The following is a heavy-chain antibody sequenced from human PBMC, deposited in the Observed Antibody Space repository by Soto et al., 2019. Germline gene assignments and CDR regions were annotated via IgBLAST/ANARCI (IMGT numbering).Heavy chain of an antibody. CDR3: AKGIVGASFDS. Sequence: EVQLLESGGGLVQPGGSLRLSCAASGFTFTTYAMTWVRQAPGKGLESVSAISGSGGTTYYADSVMGRFTISGDNSKNRVYLQMNSLRAEDTAVYYCAKGIVGASFDSWGQGTLVTVSS. V-gene: IGHV3-23*01. J-gene: IGHJ4*02. CDR2: ISGSGGTT. D-gene: IGHD1-26*01. CDR1: GFTFTTYA.